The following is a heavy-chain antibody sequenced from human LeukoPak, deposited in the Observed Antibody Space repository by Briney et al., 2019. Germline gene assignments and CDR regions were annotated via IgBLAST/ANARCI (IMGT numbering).Heavy chain of an antibody. CDR1: GDSISSSTCN. V-gene: IGHV4-30-2*01. D-gene: IGHD3-22*01. Sequence: SETLSLTCKVSGDSISSSTCNWSWIRQPPGKGLEGIGYISQSGNSYFTPSLQSRATISVDRSKNHFSLALISVTAADTAVYYCARDQVDYEIPDHFDYWGKGTLVTVSS. J-gene: IGHJ4*02. CDR2: ISQSGNS. CDR3: ARDQVDYEIPDHFDY.